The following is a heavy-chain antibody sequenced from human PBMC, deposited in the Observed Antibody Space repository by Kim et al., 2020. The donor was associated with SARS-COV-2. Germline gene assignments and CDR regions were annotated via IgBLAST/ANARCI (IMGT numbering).Heavy chain of an antibody. CDR3: ARAGRRITMIVGVISFDY. CDR2: INHSGST. J-gene: IGHJ4*01. D-gene: IGHD3-22*01. CDR1: GGSFSGYY. V-gene: IGHV4-34*01. Sequence: SETLSLTCAVYGGSFSGYYWSWIRQPPGKGLEWIGEINHSGSTNYNPSLKSRVTISVDTSKNQFSLKLSSVNAADTAVYYCARAGRRITMIVGVISFDY.